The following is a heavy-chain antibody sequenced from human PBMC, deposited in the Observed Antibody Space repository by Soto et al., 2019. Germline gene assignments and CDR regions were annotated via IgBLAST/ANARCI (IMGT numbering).Heavy chain of an antibody. J-gene: IGHJ2*01. Sequence: QVQLVQSGTEVKKPGSSVKVSCKASGGTFSRYAINWVRRAPGQGLEWMGGITPIFGTPNYAQKFQGRVTITADGSTKTAYMELRRLRSEDTAVYYCAQTLGLAVSGPGRFDLWGRGTLVTVTS. V-gene: IGHV1-69*12. CDR1: GGTFSRYA. D-gene: IGHD6-19*01. CDR3: AQTLGLAVSGPGRFDL. CDR2: ITPIFGTP.